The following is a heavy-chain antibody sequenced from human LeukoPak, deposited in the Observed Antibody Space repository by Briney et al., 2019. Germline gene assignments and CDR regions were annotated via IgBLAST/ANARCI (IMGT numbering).Heavy chain of an antibody. V-gene: IGHV3-30*18. Sequence: GGSLRLSCAASGFTFGSYAMHWVRQAPGKGLEWVAVISYDGSVEYYVDSVKGRFTISRDNSKNTLYLQMNSLRAEDTAVYFCAKPYNYGVRDVHFDYWGQGTLVAVSS. CDR1: GFTFGSYA. J-gene: IGHJ4*02. CDR3: AKPYNYGVRDVHFDY. CDR2: ISYDGSVE. D-gene: IGHD4-17*01.